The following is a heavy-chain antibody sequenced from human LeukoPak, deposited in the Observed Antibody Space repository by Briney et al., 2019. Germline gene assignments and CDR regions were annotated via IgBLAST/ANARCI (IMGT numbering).Heavy chain of an antibody. CDR2: IFFDGSNK. V-gene: IGHV3-33*01. D-gene: IGHD3-22*01. CDR1: GFTFSSYG. CDR3: ARVGGTYYYDTSGHPLDY. J-gene: IGHJ4*02. Sequence: GGSLRLSCAASGFTFSSYGMHWVRQAPGKGLEWVAVIFFDGSNKYYADSVKGRFTISRDNSKNTLYLQMNSLRAEDTAVYYCARVGGTYYYDTSGHPLDYWGQGTLVTVSS.